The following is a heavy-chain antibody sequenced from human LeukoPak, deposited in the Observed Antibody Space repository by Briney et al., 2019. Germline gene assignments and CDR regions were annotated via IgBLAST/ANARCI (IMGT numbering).Heavy chain of an antibody. CDR2: IYYSGST. V-gene: IGHV4-39*07. J-gene: IGHJ4*02. CDR1: GGSLSSSSYY. D-gene: IGHD3-22*01. CDR3: ARLRLVSYYYDSSGYYTFDC. Sequence: SETLSLTCTVSGGSLSSSSYYWGWIRQPPGKGLEWIGSIYYSGSTYYNPSLKSRVTISVDTSKNQFSLKLSSVTAADTAVYYCARLRLVSYYYDSSGYYTFDCWGQGTLVTVSS.